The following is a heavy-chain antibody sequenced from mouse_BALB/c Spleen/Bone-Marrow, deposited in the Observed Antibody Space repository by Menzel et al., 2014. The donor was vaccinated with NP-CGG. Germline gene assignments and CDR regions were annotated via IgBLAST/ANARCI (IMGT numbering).Heavy chain of an antibody. CDR1: GFNIKDYY. D-gene: IGHD2-1*01. V-gene: IGHV14-4*02. CDR3: NVWDGNYLFDY. Sequence: EVQLQQSGAELVRSGASVKLSCTASGFNIKDYYMHWVKPRPEQGLEWIGWIDPENGDTEYAPKFQGKATVTADTSSNTAYLQLSSLTSEDTAVYYCNVWDGNYLFDYWGQGTTLTVSS. J-gene: IGHJ2*01. CDR2: IDPENGDT.